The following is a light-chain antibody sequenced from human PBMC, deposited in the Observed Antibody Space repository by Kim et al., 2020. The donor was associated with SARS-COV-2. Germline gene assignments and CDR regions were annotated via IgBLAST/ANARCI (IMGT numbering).Light chain of an antibody. Sequence: EIVLTQSPGTLSLSPGERATLSCRASQSVSSSYLVWYQQKPGQAPRLLIYGASSRATGIPDRFSGSGSGTDFTLTISRLEPEDFAVYYCQQYGSSPLFGQGTKLEI. CDR3: QQYGSSPL. V-gene: IGKV3-20*01. CDR2: GAS. J-gene: IGKJ2*01. CDR1: QSVSSSY.